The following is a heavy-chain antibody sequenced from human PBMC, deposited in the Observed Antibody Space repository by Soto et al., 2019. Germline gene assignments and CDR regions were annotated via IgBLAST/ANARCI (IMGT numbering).Heavy chain of an antibody. D-gene: IGHD5-12*01. V-gene: IGHV3-30*18. CDR3: AKDLGTPLEVA. CDR2: ISYDGSNK. Sequence: GGSLRLSCAASGFTFSSYGMHWVRQAPGKGLEWVAVISYDGSNKYYADSVKGRFTISRDNSKNTLYLQMNSPRAEDTAVYYCAKDLGTPLEVAWGQGTLVTVSS. CDR1: GFTFSSYG. J-gene: IGHJ4*02.